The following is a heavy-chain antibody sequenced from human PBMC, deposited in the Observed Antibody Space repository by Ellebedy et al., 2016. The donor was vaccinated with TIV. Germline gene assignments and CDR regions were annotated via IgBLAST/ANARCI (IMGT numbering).Heavy chain of an antibody. CDR2: ISDSGGST. Sequence: GESLKISXAASGFTFSSYAMSWVRQAPGKGLEWVSTISDSGGSTYYADSVKGRFTISRDNSENTVYLQMKSLRAEDTAVYNCRGGLDYWGQGTLVTVSS. CDR3: RGGLDY. V-gene: IGHV3-23*01. CDR1: GFTFSSYA. D-gene: IGHD3-10*01. J-gene: IGHJ4*02.